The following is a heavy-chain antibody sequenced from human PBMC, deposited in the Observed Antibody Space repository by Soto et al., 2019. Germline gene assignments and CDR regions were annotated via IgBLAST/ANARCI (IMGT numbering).Heavy chain of an antibody. CDR3: ARREYRRWFDP. J-gene: IGHJ5*02. CDR1: GGSISSSSYY. CDR2: IYYSGST. Sequence: PSETLSLTCTVSGGSISSSSYYWGWIRQPPGKGLEWIGSIYYSGSTYYNPSLKSRVTISVDTSKNQFSLKLSSVTAADTAVYYCARREYRRWFDPWGQGTLVTVSS. V-gene: IGHV4-39*01. D-gene: IGHD6-6*01.